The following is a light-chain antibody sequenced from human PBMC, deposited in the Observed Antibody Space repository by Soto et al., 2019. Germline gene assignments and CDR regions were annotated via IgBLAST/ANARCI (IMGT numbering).Light chain of an antibody. CDR2: GAS. CDR1: QSVTSNH. J-gene: IGKJ4*01. Sequence: EIVLTQSPGTLSLSPGERATLSCRASQSVTSNHLTWYQQKPGQAPRLLIYGASSRATGIPDRFSGSGSGTDFTLTISRLEPEDFAVYYCQPYGSSPLTFGGGTKVEIK. CDR3: QPYGSSPLT. V-gene: IGKV3-20*01.